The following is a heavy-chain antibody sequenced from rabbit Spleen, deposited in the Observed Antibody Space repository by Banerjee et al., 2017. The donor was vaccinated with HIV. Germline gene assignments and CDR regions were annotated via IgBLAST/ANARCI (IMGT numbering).Heavy chain of an antibody. D-gene: IGHD2-1*01. CDR3: ARGSATMTMVITGYYLYL. J-gene: IGHJ4*01. CDR2: IYTGNYKS. V-gene: IGHV1S45*01. CDR1: GFSFSRSYD. Sequence: QEQLVESGGGLVQPGASLRLTCTASGFSFSRSYDMCWVRQAPGKGLEWIACIYTGNYKSYYASWAKGRFTISKTSSTTVTLQMTSLTVADTATYFCARGSATMTMVITGYYLYLWGQGTLVTVS.